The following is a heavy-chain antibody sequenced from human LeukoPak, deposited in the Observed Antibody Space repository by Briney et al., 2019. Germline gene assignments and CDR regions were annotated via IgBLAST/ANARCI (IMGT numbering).Heavy chain of an antibody. J-gene: IGHJ6*02. CDR3: ARENSGYDFAPYYYYYGMDV. V-gene: IGHV1-69*04. CDR2: IIPILGIA. CDR1: GGTFSSYA. Sequence: GASVKVSCKASGGTFSSYAISWVRQAPGQGLEWMGRIIPILGIANYAQKFQGRVTITADKSTSTAYMELSSLRSEDTAVYYCARENSGYDFAPYYYYYGMDVWGQGTTVTVSS. D-gene: IGHD5-12*01.